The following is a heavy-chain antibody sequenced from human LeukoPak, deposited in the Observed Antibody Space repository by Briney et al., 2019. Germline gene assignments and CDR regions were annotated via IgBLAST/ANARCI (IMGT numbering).Heavy chain of an antibody. J-gene: IGHJ5*02. CDR1: GGSLSSSSYY. D-gene: IGHD2-2*01. V-gene: IGHV4-39*01. CDR3: GQEGIGVVVPAAIRSYNWFDP. Sequence: PPETLSLTCTVSGGSLSSSSYYWGWIRQPPGKGPEWSGRTYYSGSTYYNPSLKSRVPVSVETSKHPCCLKLCSVTAADTAASYCGQEGIGVVVPAAIRSYNWFDPWGQGTLVTVSS. CDR2: TYYSGST.